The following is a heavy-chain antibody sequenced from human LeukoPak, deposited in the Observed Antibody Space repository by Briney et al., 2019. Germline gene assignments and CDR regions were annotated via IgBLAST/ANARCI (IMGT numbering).Heavy chain of an antibody. CDR1: GYTFSTSG. CDR3: ARGGGVTAFDP. J-gene: IGHJ5*02. Sequence: VASVNVSCKASGYTFSTSGITWVRQAPGQGLEWMGWISPYNGNTKSAQKFQGRVTMTTDTSTSTAYMELRSLRSDDAAVYYCARGGGVTAFDPWGQGTLVTVSS. D-gene: IGHD3-16*01. V-gene: IGHV1-18*01. CDR2: ISPYNGNT.